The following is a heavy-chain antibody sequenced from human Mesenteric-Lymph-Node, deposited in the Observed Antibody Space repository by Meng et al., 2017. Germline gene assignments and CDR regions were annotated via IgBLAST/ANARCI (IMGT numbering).Heavy chain of an antibody. J-gene: IGHJ4*02. CDR3: AGGTYGSGRLYPDY. D-gene: IGHD3-10*01. CDR2: TRNIANSYNT. Sequence: GESLKISCAASGFTFSDHYMDWVRQAPGKGLEWVGRTRNIANSYNTEYAASVKGRFTISRDDSKTSLYLQMNSVKTEDTAVYYCAGGTYGSGRLYPDYWGQGTLVTVSS. CDR1: GFTFSDHY. V-gene: IGHV3-72*01.